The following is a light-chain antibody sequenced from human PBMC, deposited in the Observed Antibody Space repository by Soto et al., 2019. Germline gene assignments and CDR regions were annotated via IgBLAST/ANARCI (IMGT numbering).Light chain of an antibody. CDR2: DAS. J-gene: IGKJ4*01. V-gene: IGKV3-11*01. CDR1: QNVSSY. Sequence: EIVLTQSPATLSLSPGERATLSCRASQNVSSYLAWYQQKPGQAPRLLIYDASNRATGIPARFSGSGSGTDFTLTIGSLEPEDFAVYYCQQRSNWPLTFGGGTKVEIK. CDR3: QQRSNWPLT.